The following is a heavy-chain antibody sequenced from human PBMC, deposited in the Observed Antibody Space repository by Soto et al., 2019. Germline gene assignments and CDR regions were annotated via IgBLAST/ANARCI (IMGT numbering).Heavy chain of an antibody. D-gene: IGHD4-17*01. CDR2: ISSSSGYT. J-gene: IGHJ4*02. V-gene: IGHV3-11*06. CDR1: GFTFSDYY. CDR3: AKEYGRLDY. Sequence: GGSLRLSCAASGFTFSDYYMSWIRQAPGKGLEWVSYISSSSGYTNYADSVKGRFTISRDNAKNSLYLQMNSLRAEDTAVYYCAKEYGRLDYWGQGTLVTVSS.